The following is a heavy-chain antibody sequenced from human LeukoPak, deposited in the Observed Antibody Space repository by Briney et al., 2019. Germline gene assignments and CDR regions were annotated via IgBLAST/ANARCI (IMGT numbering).Heavy chain of an antibody. Sequence: ASVKVSCKASGYTFTGYYIHWVRQAPGQGLEWMGRINPNSGGTNYAQKFQGRVTMTRDTSITTAYMEVSRLRSDDTAVYYCASGARTHHYDGSGYYFDYWGQGTLVTVSS. J-gene: IGHJ4*02. CDR3: ASGARTHHYDGSGYYFDY. V-gene: IGHV1-2*06. CDR2: INPNSGGT. D-gene: IGHD3-22*01. CDR1: GYTFTGYY.